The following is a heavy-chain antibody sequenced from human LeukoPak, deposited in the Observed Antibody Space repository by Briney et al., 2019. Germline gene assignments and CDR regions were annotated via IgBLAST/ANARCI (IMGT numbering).Heavy chain of an antibody. D-gene: IGHD5-24*01. V-gene: IGHV3-23*01. Sequence: GGSLRLSCAASGFTFSSYAMTWVRQAPGKGLEWVSAIGGSGGSTYYADSVKGRFTISRDNSKNTLYLQMNSLRAEDTAVYYCARDTPGRWLQSGFDYWGQGTLVTVSS. J-gene: IGHJ4*02. CDR2: IGGSGGST. CDR3: ARDTPGRWLQSGFDY. CDR1: GFTFSSYA.